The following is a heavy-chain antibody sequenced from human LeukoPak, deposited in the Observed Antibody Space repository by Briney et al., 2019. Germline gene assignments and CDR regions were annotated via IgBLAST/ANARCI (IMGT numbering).Heavy chain of an antibody. Sequence: ASVTVSCKASGYTFTSFYIHWVRQAPGQGLEWMGIINPSGGRTSYAQKFQGRVTMTRDTSTSTVYMELSSLRSEDTAVYYCARERCSSTSCYDVDPWGQGTLVTVSS. J-gene: IGHJ5*02. D-gene: IGHD2-2*01. CDR1: GYTFTSFY. CDR2: INPSGGRT. V-gene: IGHV1-46*01. CDR3: ARERCSSTSCYDVDP.